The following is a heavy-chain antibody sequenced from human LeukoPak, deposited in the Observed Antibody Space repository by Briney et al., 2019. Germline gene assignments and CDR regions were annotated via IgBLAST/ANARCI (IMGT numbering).Heavy chain of an antibody. V-gene: IGHV4-59*08. CDR2: IYYSGST. J-gene: IGHJ1*01. Sequence: PSETLSLTCTVSGGSIRSYFWSWIRQPPGKGLEWIGYIYYSGSTNYNPSLKSRVIISVDTSKNQFSLILSSVTAADTAVYYCARQERYYGSGSYTYFQHWGQGTLVTVSS. D-gene: IGHD3-10*01. CDR1: GGSIRSYF. CDR3: ARQERYYGSGSYTYFQH.